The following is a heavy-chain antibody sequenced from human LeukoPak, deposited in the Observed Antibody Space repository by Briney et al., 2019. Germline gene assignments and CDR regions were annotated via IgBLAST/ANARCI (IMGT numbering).Heavy chain of an antibody. D-gene: IGHD2-2*01. J-gene: IGHJ5*02. CDR3: ARNTGYCSSTSCYDWFDP. CDR1: GYTFTSYY. Sequence: GASVKVSCKASGYTFTSYYMHWVRQAPGQGLEWMGIINPSGGSTSYAQKFQGRVTMTRDTSTSTVYMELRSLRSDDTAVYYCARNTGYCSSTSCYDWFDPWGQGTLVTVSS. V-gene: IGHV1-46*01. CDR2: INPSGGST.